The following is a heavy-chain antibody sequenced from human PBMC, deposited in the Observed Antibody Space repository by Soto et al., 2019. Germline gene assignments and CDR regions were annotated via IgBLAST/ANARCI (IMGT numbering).Heavy chain of an antibody. Sequence: LRLSCAVSGFIFSDFSMNWVRQAPGKGLEWVASIGSSGGYIFYADSVKGRFTISRDNAKKSLDLQINSLRAEDTAVYYCAREKKHQSLGGRFGMDVWGQGTTVTVSS. CDR2: IGSSGGYI. CDR3: AREKKHQSLGGRFGMDV. D-gene: IGHD2-2*01. V-gene: IGHV3-21*01. CDR1: GFIFSDFS. J-gene: IGHJ6*02.